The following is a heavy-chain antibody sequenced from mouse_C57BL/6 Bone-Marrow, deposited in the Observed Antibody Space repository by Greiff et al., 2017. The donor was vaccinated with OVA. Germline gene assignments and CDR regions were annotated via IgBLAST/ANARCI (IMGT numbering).Heavy chain of an antibody. D-gene: IGHD2-4*01. Sequence: QVQLQQSGAELVKPGASVKLSCKASGYTFTSYWMHWVKQRPGRGLEWIGRIDPNSGGTKYNEKFKSKATLTVDKPSSTAYMQISSLTSEDSAVYYGARSDYYDYDGYYAMDYWGQGTSVTVSS. J-gene: IGHJ4*01. CDR3: ARSDYYDYDGYYAMDY. CDR2: IDPNSGGT. CDR1: GYTFTSYW. V-gene: IGHV1-72*01.